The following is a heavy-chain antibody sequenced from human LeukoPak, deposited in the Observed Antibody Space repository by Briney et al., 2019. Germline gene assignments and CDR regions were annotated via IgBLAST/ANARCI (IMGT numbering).Heavy chain of an antibody. CDR3: AREDPIYYYYYGMDV. CDR1: GFTFDDYA. V-gene: IGHV3-74*01. CDR2: INSDGSST. J-gene: IGHJ6*02. Sequence: GGSLRLSCAASGFTFDDYAMHWVRQAPGKGLVWVSRINSDGSSTSYADSVKGRFTISRDNAKNTLYLQMNSLRAEDTAVYYCAREDPIYYYYYGMDVWGQGTTVTVSS.